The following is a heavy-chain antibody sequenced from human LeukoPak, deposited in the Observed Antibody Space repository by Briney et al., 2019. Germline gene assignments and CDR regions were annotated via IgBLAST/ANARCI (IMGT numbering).Heavy chain of an antibody. J-gene: IGHJ4*02. CDR2: ISYDGSNK. D-gene: IGHD6-19*01. CDR1: GFTFSSYA. V-gene: IGHV3-30-3*01. CDR3: ARPPRAD. Sequence: PGRSLRLSCAASGFTFSSYAMHWVRQAPGKGLEWVAVISYDGSNKYYADSVKGRFTISRDNSKNTLYLQMNSLRAEDTAVYYCARPPRADWGQGTLVTVSS.